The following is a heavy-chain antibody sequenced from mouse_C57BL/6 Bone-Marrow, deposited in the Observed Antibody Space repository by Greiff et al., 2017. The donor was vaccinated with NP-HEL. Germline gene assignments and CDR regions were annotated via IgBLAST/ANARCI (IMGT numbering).Heavy chain of an antibody. V-gene: IGHV1-80*01. Sequence: VQLQESGAELVKPGASVKISCKASGYAFSSYWMNWVKQRPGKGLEWIGQIYPGDGDTNYNGKFKGKATLTADKSSSTAYMQLSSLTSEDSAVYFCARYYYGSSLDYWGQGTTLTVSS. CDR1: GYAFSSYW. CDR3: ARYYYGSSLDY. J-gene: IGHJ2*01. CDR2: IYPGDGDT. D-gene: IGHD1-1*01.